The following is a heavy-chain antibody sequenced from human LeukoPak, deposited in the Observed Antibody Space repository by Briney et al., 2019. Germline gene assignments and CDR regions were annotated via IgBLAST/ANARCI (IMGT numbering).Heavy chain of an antibody. Sequence: GGSLRLSCAASGFTFSSYAMSWVRQAPGKGLEWVSAISGNGGRTYYADSVKGRFTISRDNSKNTLYLQMNSLTAEDTAVYYCAKDSITIFGVVIGPNDYWGQGTLVTVSS. CDR1: GFTFSSYA. J-gene: IGHJ4*02. CDR3: AKDSITIFGVVIGPNDY. CDR2: ISGNGGRT. D-gene: IGHD3-3*01. V-gene: IGHV3-23*01.